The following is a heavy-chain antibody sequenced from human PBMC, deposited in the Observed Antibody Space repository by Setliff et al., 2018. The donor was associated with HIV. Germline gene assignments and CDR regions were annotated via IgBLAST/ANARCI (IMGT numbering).Heavy chain of an antibody. CDR1: GYTFTSYD. J-gene: IGHJ6*03. CDR3: ARGLLERRPHSSYYVDV. Sequence: GASVKVSCKASGYTFTSYDINWVRQATGQGLEWMGWMNPNSGNTGYAQKFQGRVTMTRNTSISTAYVELSSLRSEDTAVYYCARGLLERRPHSSYYVDVWGKGTTVTVSS. V-gene: IGHV1-8*02. D-gene: IGHD1-1*01. CDR2: MNPNSGNT.